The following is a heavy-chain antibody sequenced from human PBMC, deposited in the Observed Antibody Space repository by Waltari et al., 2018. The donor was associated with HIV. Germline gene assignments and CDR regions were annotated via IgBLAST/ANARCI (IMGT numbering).Heavy chain of an antibody. D-gene: IGHD3-3*01. J-gene: IGHJ4*02. V-gene: IGHV3-74*01. CDR1: TFNFSTYW. Sequence: EVELVDSGGGLVQPGGSLRLSCVASTFNFSTYWLSWVRQLPGKGLVWVSRVNGDASSTDYADSVGGRFTISRDNAKNTVYLQMNSLRAEDTALYYCTRAVFWSGFFRDYFFDYWGQGTPVTVSS. CDR3: TRAVFWSGFFRDYFFDY. CDR2: VNGDASST.